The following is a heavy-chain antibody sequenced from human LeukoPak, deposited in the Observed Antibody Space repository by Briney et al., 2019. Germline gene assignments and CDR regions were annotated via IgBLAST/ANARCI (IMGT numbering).Heavy chain of an antibody. Sequence: SVKVSCKASGGTFSSYAISWVRQAPGQGLEWMGGIIPIFGTANYAQKFQGRVTITADESTSTAYMELSSLRSEDTAVYYCARVEGGIAARYFYYGMDVWGQGTTVTVSS. CDR2: IIPIFGTA. D-gene: IGHD6-6*01. CDR1: GGTFSSYA. J-gene: IGHJ6*02. V-gene: IGHV1-69*13. CDR3: ARVEGGIAARYFYYGMDV.